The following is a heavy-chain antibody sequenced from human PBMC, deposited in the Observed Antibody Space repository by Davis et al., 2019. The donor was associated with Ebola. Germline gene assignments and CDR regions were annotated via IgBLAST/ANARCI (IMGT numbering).Heavy chain of an antibody. Sequence: ASVKVFCKASGYTFTSYDINWVRQATGQGLEWMGWMNPNSGNTGYAQKFQGRVTMTRNTSISTAYMELSSLRSEDTAVYYCARGWIPPRGLGVLWFREGYNWFDPWGQGTLVTVSS. CDR2: MNPNSGNT. V-gene: IGHV1-8*01. J-gene: IGHJ5*02. D-gene: IGHD3-10*01. CDR3: ARGWIPPRGLGVLWFREGYNWFDP. CDR1: GYTFTSYD.